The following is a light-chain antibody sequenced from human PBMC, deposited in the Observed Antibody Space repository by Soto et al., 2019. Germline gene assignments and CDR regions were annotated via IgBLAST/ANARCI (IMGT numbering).Light chain of an antibody. Sequence: EIVLTQSPATLSLSPGDRATLSCRASQSVGSYLAWYQQKPGQAPRLLIYDASNRATGIPARFSGSGSGTDFPLTISSLEPEDSAVYYCQQRGNWISFGGGTKVEIK. CDR1: QSVGSY. V-gene: IGKV3-11*01. CDR2: DAS. CDR3: QQRGNWIS. J-gene: IGKJ4*01.